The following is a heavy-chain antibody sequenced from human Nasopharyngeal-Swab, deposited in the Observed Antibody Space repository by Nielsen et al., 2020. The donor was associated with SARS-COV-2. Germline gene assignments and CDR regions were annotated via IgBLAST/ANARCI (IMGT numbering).Heavy chain of an antibody. CDR3: APEVQVVRGFQGY. J-gene: IGHJ4*02. CDR2: ISGSGGST. D-gene: IGHD3-10*01. CDR1: GFTFSSYA. Sequence: GESLKISCAASGFTFSSYAMSWVRPAPGKGLEWVSAISGSGGSTYYADSVKGRFTISRDNSKNTLYLQMNSLRAEDTAVYYCAPEVQVVRGFQGYWGQGTLVTVSS. V-gene: IGHV3-23*01.